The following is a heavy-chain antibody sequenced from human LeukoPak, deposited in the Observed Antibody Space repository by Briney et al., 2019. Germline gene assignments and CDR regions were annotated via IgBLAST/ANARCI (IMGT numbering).Heavy chain of an antibody. CDR1: GGSFSGYY. J-gene: IGHJ4*02. CDR3: ARGLRYSSGWYGY. D-gene: IGHD6-19*01. V-gene: IGHV4-34*01. Sequence: PSGTLSLTCAVYGGSFSGYYWSWIRQPPGKGLEWIGEINHSGSTNYNPSLKSRVTISVDTSKNQFSLKLSSVTAADTAVYCCARGLRYSSGWYGYWGQGTLVTVSS. CDR2: INHSGST.